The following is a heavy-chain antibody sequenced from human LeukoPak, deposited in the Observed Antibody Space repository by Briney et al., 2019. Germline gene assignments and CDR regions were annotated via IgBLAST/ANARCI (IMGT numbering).Heavy chain of an antibody. V-gene: IGHV4-61*02. CDR2: IYTSGST. J-gene: IGHJ4*02. Sequence: SQTLSLTCTVSGGSIRSGSYKWSWIRQPAGKGLEWIGRIYTSGSTNYNPSLKSRVTISVDTSKNQFSLKLSSVTAADTAVYYCAGASRNIDYWGQGTLVTVSS. CDR1: GGSIRSGSYK. CDR3: AGASRNIDY.